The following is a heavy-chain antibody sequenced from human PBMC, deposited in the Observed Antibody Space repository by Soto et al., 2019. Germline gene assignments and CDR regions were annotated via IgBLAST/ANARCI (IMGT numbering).Heavy chain of an antibody. J-gene: IGHJ4*02. D-gene: IGHD3-3*01. Sequence: LSLTCTVSGGSISSSSYYWGWIRQPPGKGLEWIGSIYYSGSTYYNPSLKSRVTISVDTSKNQFSLKLSSVTAADTAVYYCASPNPYYDFWSGYYHYWGQGTLVTVSS. CDR1: GGSISSSSYY. CDR2: IYYSGST. CDR3: ASPNPYYDFWSGYYHY. V-gene: IGHV4-39*01.